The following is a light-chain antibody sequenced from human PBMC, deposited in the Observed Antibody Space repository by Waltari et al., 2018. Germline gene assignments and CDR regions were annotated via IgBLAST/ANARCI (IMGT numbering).Light chain of an antibody. Sequence: QSVLTQPPSASGTPGQRVTISCSGSSSNIGSNTVNWYQQPPGTAPKLLIYSNNQRPSGVPDRFPGSKSGTSASLAISGLQSADEADYYCASWDDSLNGPLFGGGTKLTVL. V-gene: IGLV1-44*01. CDR1: SSNIGSNT. CDR3: ASWDDSLNGPL. CDR2: SNN. J-gene: IGLJ2*01.